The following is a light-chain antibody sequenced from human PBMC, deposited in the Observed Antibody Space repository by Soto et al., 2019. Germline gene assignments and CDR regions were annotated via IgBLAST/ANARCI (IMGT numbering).Light chain of an antibody. CDR2: GAS. V-gene: IGKV3-11*01. J-gene: IGKJ5*01. Sequence: EIVMTQSPATLSVSPGERATLSCRASQSVSSSFLAWYQQKPGQAPRLLIYGASTRATGIPARFSGSGSGTDFTRTISSLEPEEFAVYYCQQRSNWPPSITFGQGTRLEIK. CDR1: QSVSSSF. CDR3: QQRSNWPPSIT.